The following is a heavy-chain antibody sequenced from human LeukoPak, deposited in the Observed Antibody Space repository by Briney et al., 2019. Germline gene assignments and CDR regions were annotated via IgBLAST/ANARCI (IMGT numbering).Heavy chain of an antibody. D-gene: IGHD1-14*01. V-gene: IGHV3-7*01. CDR2: IKADGTGK. CDR1: GFTFSSSW. CDR3: ARDERTGKAVDI. Sequence: GGSLRLSCVASGFTFSSSWMTWVRQAPGMGLERVANIKADGTGKYYVDSVRGRFSISRDNAKNSLYLELNSLRAEDTGVYFCARDERTGKAVDIWGQGTMVTVSS. J-gene: IGHJ3*02.